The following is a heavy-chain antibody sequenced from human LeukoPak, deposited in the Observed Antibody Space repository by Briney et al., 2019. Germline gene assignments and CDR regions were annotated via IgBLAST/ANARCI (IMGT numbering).Heavy chain of an antibody. CDR1: GVSISNYY. CDR3: ARRLGYSCGYSFDS. Sequence: SETLSLTCTVSGVSISNYYWSWIRQSPGMGLEWIGHIYTSGSTNYNPSLKSRVTMSVDTSKSQVSLTLGSVTAADTAIYYCARRLGYSCGYSFDSWGQGTLVTVSS. V-gene: IGHV4-4*09. D-gene: IGHD5-18*01. CDR2: IYTSGST. J-gene: IGHJ4*02.